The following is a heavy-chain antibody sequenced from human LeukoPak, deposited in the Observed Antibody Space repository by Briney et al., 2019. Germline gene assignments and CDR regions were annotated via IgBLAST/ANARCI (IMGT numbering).Heavy chain of an antibody. Sequence: PSETLSLTCAVYGGSFSGYYWSWIRQPPGKGLEWIGEINHSGSTYYNPSLKSRVTISVDTSKNQFSLKLSSVTAADTAVYYCARRSIVGSSYFDYWGQGTLVTVSS. CDR3: ARRSIVGSSYFDY. J-gene: IGHJ4*02. V-gene: IGHV4-34*01. CDR2: INHSGST. D-gene: IGHD1-26*01. CDR1: GGSFSGYY.